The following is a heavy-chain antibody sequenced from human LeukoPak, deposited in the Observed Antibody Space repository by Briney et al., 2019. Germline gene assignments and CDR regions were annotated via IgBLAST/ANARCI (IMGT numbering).Heavy chain of an antibody. D-gene: IGHD3-22*01. CDR2: ISAYNGNT. J-gene: IGHJ4*02. CDR1: GGTFSSYA. V-gene: IGHV1-18*01. Sequence: ASVKVSCRASGGTFSSYAISWVRQAPGQGLEWMGWISAYNGNTNYAQKLQGRVTMTTDTSTSTAYMELRSLRSDDTAVYYCARGLYYYDSSGYPGPFDYWGQGTLVTVSS. CDR3: ARGLYYYDSSGYPGPFDY.